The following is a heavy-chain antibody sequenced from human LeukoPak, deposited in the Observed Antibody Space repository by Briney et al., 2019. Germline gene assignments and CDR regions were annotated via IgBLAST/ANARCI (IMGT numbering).Heavy chain of an antibody. CDR2: IYYSGST. J-gene: IGHJ4*02. CDR1: GGSVSSGSYY. Sequence: SETLSLTCTVSGGSVSSGSYYWSWIRQPPGKGLEWIGYIYYSGSTNYNPSLKSQVTISVDTSKTQFSLKLSSVTAADTAVYSCARVLSGYSSGWYLDYWGQGTLVTVSS. CDR3: ARVLSGYSSGWYLDY. V-gene: IGHV4-61*01. D-gene: IGHD6-19*01.